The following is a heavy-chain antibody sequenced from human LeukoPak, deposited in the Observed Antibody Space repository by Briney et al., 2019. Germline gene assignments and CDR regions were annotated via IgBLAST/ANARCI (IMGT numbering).Heavy chain of an antibody. D-gene: IGHD3-9*01. Sequence: ASVTVSCKASGYTFTSYDINWVRQATGQGLEWMGWMNPNSGNTGYAQKFQGRVTMTRNTSISTAYMELSSLRSEDTAVYYCARLYYDILTGSNWFDPWGQGTLVTVSS. V-gene: IGHV1-8*01. CDR2: MNPNSGNT. CDR1: GYTFTSYD. J-gene: IGHJ5*02. CDR3: ARLYYDILTGSNWFDP.